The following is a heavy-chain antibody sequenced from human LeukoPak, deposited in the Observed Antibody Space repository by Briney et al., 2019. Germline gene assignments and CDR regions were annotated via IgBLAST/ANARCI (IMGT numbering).Heavy chain of an antibody. V-gene: IGHV3-74*01. Sequence: PGESLTLSCAASGFTFTGHYIHWVRQAPGEGLGLVSRISGDGTEAHYAEDVQGRFTNTRDNAKNPIFLHMNNLRGDDTAVYYCARGGSYKSGAYDTWGQGNLVIVSS. CDR3: ARGGSYKSGAYDT. D-gene: IGHD5-12*01. CDR1: GFTFTGHY. J-gene: IGHJ5*02. CDR2: ISGDGTEA.